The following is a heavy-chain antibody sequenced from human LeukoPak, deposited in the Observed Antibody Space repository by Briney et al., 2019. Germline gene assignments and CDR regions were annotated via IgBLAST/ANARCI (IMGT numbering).Heavy chain of an antibody. Sequence: PGGSLRLSCAASGFTFSSYAMSWVRQAPGKGLEWVSAISGSGGSTYYADSVKGRFTISRDNAKNTLYLQMNSLRAKDTTVYYCARERRKSDAFDIWGQGTMVTVSS. CDR3: ARERRKSDAFDI. CDR2: ISGSGGST. CDR1: GFTFSSYA. V-gene: IGHV3-23*01. J-gene: IGHJ3*02.